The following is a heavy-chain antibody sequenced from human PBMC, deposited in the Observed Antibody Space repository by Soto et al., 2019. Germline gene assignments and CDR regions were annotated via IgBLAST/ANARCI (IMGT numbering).Heavy chain of an antibody. J-gene: IGHJ6*02. CDR2: IKPDGSEL. Sequence: EVQLVESGGGLVLPGGSPRLSCVASGFIFSSSWMTWVRQAPGKGLEWVANIKPDGSELYYADSVKGRFTISRDNARNSLYLQMSSLRAEDTAVYYCARESLLKSIPIYRYFYYAMDVWGQGTTVIVSS. V-gene: IGHV3-7*03. CDR3: ARESLLKSIPIYRYFYYAMDV. D-gene: IGHD2-21*01. CDR1: GFIFSSSW.